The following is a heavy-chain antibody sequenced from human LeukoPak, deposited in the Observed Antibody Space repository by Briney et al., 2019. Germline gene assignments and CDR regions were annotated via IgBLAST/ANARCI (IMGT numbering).Heavy chain of an antibody. CDR2: ILSSSATI. Sequence: GGSLRLSCAASGFMFSSYTMNWVRQAPGKGLEWVSYILSSSATIYYADSVKGRFAISRDNAKNSLYLQMNSLRAEDTAIYYCARETGYDSYFDSWGQGTLVSVSS. CDR3: ARETGYDSYFDS. V-gene: IGHV3-48*01. D-gene: IGHD5-12*01. J-gene: IGHJ4*02. CDR1: GFMFSSYT.